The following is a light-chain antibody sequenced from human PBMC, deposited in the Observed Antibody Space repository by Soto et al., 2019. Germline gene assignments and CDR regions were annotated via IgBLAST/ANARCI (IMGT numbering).Light chain of an antibody. Sequence: QLVLTQPPSVSGAPGQRVTISCTGSSSNIGAGYDVHWYLQLPGTAPKLLVYTNNNRPSGVPDRFSGSKSGTSASLAITGLQAEDEADYYCQSYDSRLSAYVFGTGTKLTVL. CDR1: SSNIGAGYD. J-gene: IGLJ1*01. V-gene: IGLV1-40*01. CDR2: TNN. CDR3: QSYDSRLSAYV.